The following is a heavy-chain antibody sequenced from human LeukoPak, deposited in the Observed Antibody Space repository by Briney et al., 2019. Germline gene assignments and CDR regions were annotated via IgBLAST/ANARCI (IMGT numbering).Heavy chain of an antibody. J-gene: IGHJ4*02. V-gene: IGHV4-30-2*01. CDR1: GGSISSGGYY. D-gene: IGHD6-6*01. CDR3: ARAIAARPLEDY. Sequence: SETLSLTCTVSGGSISSGGYYWSWIRQPPGKGLEWIGYIYHSGSTYYNPSLKSRVTISVDRSKNQFSLKLSSVTAADTAVYYCARAIAARPLEDYWGQGTLVTVSS. CDR2: IYHSGST.